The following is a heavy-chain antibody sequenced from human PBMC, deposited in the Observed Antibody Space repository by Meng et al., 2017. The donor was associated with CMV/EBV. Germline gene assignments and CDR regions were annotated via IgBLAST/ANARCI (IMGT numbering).Heavy chain of an antibody. D-gene: IGHD3-3*01. CDR1: GGSFSGYY. Sequence: SETLSLTCAVYGGSFSGYYWSWIRQPPGKGLEWIGEINHRESTNYNPSLKSRVTISVDTSKNQFSLKLSSVTAADTAVYYCARAWRYDFWSGYPRMGNWFDPWGQGTLVTVSS. CDR3: ARAWRYDFWSGYPRMGNWFDP. J-gene: IGHJ5*02. V-gene: IGHV4-34*01. CDR2: INHREST.